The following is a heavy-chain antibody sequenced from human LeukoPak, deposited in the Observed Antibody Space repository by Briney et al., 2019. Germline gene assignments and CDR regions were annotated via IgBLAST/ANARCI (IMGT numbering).Heavy chain of an antibody. CDR1: GFTFSSYA. D-gene: IGHD6-13*01. CDR3: AKTTAAAVDAFDI. J-gene: IGHJ3*02. V-gene: IGHV3-23*01. Sequence: GGSLRLSCAASGFTFSSYAMSWVRQAPGKGLEWVSPISGSGGSTYYADSVKGRFTISRDNSKNTLYLQMNSLRAEDTAVYYCAKTTAAAVDAFDIWGQGTMVTVSS. CDR2: ISGSGGST.